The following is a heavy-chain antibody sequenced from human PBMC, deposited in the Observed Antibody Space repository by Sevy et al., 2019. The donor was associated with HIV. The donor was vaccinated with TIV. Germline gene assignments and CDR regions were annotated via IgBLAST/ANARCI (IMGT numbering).Heavy chain of an antibody. D-gene: IGHD6-13*01. V-gene: IGHV3-23*01. J-gene: IGHJ4*02. Sequence: GGSLRLSCVVSGYSFSSYAISWVRQAPGKGLEWVSTINGRGGGTYYAYSVKGRFTISRDNPKNTLFLQMINLRVDDTAIYYCARPTPRIAAAASAFYDNWGQGTLVTVSS. CDR3: ARPTPRIAAAASAFYDN. CDR1: GYSFSSYA. CDR2: INGRGGGT.